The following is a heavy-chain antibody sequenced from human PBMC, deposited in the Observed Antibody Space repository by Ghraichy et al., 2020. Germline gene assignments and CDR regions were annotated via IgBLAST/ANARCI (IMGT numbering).Heavy chain of an antibody. Sequence: GGSLRLSCAASGFTFSSYAMSWVRQAPGKGLEWVSAISGSGGSTYYADSVKGRFTISRDNSKNTLYLQMNSLRAEDTAVYYCAKDPSRADILTGPYGDPFDYWGQGTLVTVSS. D-gene: IGHD3-9*01. J-gene: IGHJ4*02. CDR3: AKDPSRADILTGPYGDPFDY. CDR2: ISGSGGST. CDR1: GFTFSSYA. V-gene: IGHV3-23*01.